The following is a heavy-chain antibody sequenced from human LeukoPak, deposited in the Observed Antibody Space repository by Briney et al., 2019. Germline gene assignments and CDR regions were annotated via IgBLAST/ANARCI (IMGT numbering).Heavy chain of an antibody. CDR3: ARKAFFRGWFDP. CDR2: IKHDGSEK. D-gene: IGHD3-3*02. CDR1: GFTFSSYW. Sequence: RPGGSLRLSCAASGFTFSSYWMSWVRQAPGKGLEWVANIKHDGSEKYYVDSVRGRFTVSRDNAKNSVFLQMKSLRAEDTAVYYCARKAFFRGWFDPWGQGSLVTVSS. V-gene: IGHV3-7*04. J-gene: IGHJ5*02.